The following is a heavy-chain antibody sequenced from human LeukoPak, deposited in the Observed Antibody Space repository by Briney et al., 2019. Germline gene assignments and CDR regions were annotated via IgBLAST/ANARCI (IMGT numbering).Heavy chain of an antibody. Sequence: PGGSLRLSCASSGFTFSSCWMTWVRQAPGKGLEWVGNINQGGSDKYYVDSVKGRFTISRDNAKNSLYLQMNSLRAEDTAVYYCARDYYASGSHDYWGQGTLVTVTS. V-gene: IGHV3-7*01. J-gene: IGHJ4*02. CDR2: INQGGSDK. CDR3: ARDYYASGSHDY. CDR1: GFTFSSCW. D-gene: IGHD3-10*01.